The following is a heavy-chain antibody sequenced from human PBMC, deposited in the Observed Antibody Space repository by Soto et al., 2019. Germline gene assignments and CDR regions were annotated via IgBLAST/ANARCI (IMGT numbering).Heavy chain of an antibody. CDR1: GFTFSNYA. Sequence: QLLESGGGLVPPGGSLRLSCAASGFTFSNYAMSWVRQAPGKGLEWVAGISGSDGRTFHADPVKGRFTISRDNSRNTLYLQMSRLRAQDTAVYYCARDQEDYGDSVLGDSYYYHSYGLDVWGQGTTVTVSS. J-gene: IGHJ6*02. V-gene: IGHV3-23*01. CDR2: ISGSDGRT. CDR3: ARDQEDYGDSVLGDSYYYHSYGLDV. D-gene: IGHD4-17*01.